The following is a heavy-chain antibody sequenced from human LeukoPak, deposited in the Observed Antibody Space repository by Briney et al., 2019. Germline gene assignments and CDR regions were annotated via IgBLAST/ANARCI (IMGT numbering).Heavy chain of an antibody. Sequence: GGSLRLSCAASGFTFDDYGMSWVRQAPGKGLEWVSGINWNGGSTGYADSVKGRFTISRDNAKNSLYLQMNSLRAEDTALYYCARDTILPQAVAGGWYFDLWGRGTLVTVSS. J-gene: IGHJ2*01. CDR1: GFTFDDYG. D-gene: IGHD6-19*01. CDR3: ARDTILPQAVAGGWYFDL. CDR2: INWNGGST. V-gene: IGHV3-20*04.